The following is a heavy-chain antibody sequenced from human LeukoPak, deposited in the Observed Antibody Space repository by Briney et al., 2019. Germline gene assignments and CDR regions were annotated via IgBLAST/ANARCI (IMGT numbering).Heavy chain of an antibody. CDR3: ARDSGGIDY. J-gene: IGHJ4*02. CDR2: IHSEGRST. CDR1: GLTFRSYW. Sequence: GRSLRLSCAASGLTFRSYWMHWVSQAPRKGLVWVSRIHSEGRSTSYADSVKGRFSISRDNDKNPLYLQMNSLRAEDTAVYYWARDSGGIDYWGQGTLVTVSS. D-gene: IGHD6-25*01. V-gene: IGHV3-74*01.